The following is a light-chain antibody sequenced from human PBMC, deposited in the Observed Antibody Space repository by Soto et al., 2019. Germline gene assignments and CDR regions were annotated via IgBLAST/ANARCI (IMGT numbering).Light chain of an antibody. CDR2: NNN. J-gene: IGLJ1*01. V-gene: IGLV1-44*01. CDR1: SSNVGTNA. Sequence: QSVLTQPPSASGTPGQRVTISCSGGSSNVGTNAVNWYQQLPGTAPKLLIYNNNQRPSGVPDRFSGSKSGTSASLAIGGLQSEDDADYYCAAWDDSLNGYVFGTGTKLTVL. CDR3: AAWDDSLNGYV.